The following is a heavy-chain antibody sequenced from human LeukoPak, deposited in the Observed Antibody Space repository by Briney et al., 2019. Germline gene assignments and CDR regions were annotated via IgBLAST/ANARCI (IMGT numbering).Heavy chain of an antibody. D-gene: IGHD2-15*01. CDR2: ISDDGTNK. CDR1: GFTFSNYA. Sequence: AGGSLRLSCAASGFTFSNYAIHWVRQAPGKGLEWVAVISDDGTNKYYADSVKGRFTISRDNSKDTLSLQMDSLRAEDTALYSCARGGYSYNYYMDVWGKGTTVTVSS. CDR3: ARGGYSYNYYMDV. J-gene: IGHJ6*03. V-gene: IGHV3-30*01.